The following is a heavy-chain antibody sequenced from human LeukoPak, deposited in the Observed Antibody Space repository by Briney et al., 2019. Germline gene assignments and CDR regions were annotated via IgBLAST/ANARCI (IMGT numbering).Heavy chain of an antibody. J-gene: IGHJ4*02. CDR3: VRDRGTYRPIDY. CDR2: ISYTGTYI. Sequence: GGSLRLSCAASAFSLNAYNMNWVRQAPGKGLEWVSSISYTGTYIYYADSVKGRFTISRDNAQSSLYLQMNSPRAEDTAIYYCVRDRGTYRPIDYWGQGTLVTVSS. V-gene: IGHV3-21*04. D-gene: IGHD1-26*01. CDR1: AFSLNAYN.